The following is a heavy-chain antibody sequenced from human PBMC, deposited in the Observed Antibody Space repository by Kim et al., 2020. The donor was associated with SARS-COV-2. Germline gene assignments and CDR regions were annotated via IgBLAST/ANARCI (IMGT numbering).Heavy chain of an antibody. V-gene: IGHV3-74*01. D-gene: IGHD3-16*01. CDR3: ASTRGGSDY. Sequence: TSTRNADSVKGRFTNSRDNAKNMLYLQMNSLRAEDTAVYYCASTRGGSDYWGQGTLVTVSS. J-gene: IGHJ4*02. CDR2: TST.